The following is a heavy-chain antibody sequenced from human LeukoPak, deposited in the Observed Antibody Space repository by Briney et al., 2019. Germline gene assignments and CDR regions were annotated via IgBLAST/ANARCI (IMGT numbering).Heavy chain of an antibody. Sequence: PSETLSLTCTVSGGSISSSSYYWGWIRQPPGKGLEWIGSIYYSGSTYYNPSLKSRVTISVDTSKNQFSLKLSSVTAADTAVYYCARVVDHDYGDYYLDYWGQGTLVTVSS. J-gene: IGHJ4*02. V-gene: IGHV4-39*07. CDR2: IYYSGST. D-gene: IGHD4-17*01. CDR1: GGSISSSSYY. CDR3: ARVVDHDYGDYYLDY.